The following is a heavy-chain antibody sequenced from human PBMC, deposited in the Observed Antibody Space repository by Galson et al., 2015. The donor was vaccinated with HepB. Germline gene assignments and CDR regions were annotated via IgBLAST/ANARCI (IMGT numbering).Heavy chain of an antibody. CDR3: ASNSGPVAFDI. J-gene: IGHJ3*02. D-gene: IGHD1-26*01. Sequence: SLRLSCAASGFTFSSYSMSWVRQAPGKGLEWVSYISSISTTINYADSVKGRFTISRDNAKNSLYLQMNSLRVEDTAVYYCASNSGPVAFDIWGQGTTVTVSS. V-gene: IGHV3-48*04. CDR2: ISSISTTI. CDR1: GFTFSSYS.